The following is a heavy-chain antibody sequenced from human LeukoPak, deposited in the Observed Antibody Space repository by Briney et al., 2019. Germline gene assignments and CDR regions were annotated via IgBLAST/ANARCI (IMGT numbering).Heavy chain of an antibody. CDR3: AKAPNSYSSGWYFED. V-gene: IGHV3-30*18. Sequence: GGSLRLSCAASGFTFRNYGMQWVRQAPGKGLEWVAVVSYDGGTTFYADSVKGRFTISRDNSKNTLDLQMFSLRVEDTAVYYCAKAPNSYSSGWYFEDWGQGTLVTVSS. D-gene: IGHD6-25*01. CDR1: GFTFRNYG. CDR2: VSYDGGTT. J-gene: IGHJ1*01.